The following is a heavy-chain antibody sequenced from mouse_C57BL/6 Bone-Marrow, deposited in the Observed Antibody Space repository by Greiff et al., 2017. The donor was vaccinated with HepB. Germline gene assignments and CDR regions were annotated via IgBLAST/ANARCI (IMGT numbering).Heavy chain of an antibody. CDR3: TSDWYGSSYQEGWYFDV. V-gene: IGHV5-9-1*02. J-gene: IGHJ1*03. CDR2: ISSGGDYI. D-gene: IGHD1-1*01. Sequence: EVQLVESGEGLVKPGGSLKLSCAASGFTFSSYAMSWVRQTPEKRLEWVAYISSGGDYIYYADTVKGRFTISRDNARNTLYLQMSSLKSEDTAMYYCTSDWYGSSYQEGWYFDVWGTGTTVTVSS. CDR1: GFTFSSYA.